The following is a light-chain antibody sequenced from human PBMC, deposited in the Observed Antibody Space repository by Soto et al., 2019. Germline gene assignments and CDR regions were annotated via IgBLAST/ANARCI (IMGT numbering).Light chain of an antibody. V-gene: IGLV2-8*01. CDR1: GNDVGGYNY. CDR2: EVN. CDR3: CSYAGSNNYV. J-gene: IGLJ1*01. Sequence: QSVLTQPPSASGSPGQSVTISCTGTGNDVGGYNYVSWYQQHPDKAPKLIIYEVNKRPSGVPDRFSGSKSGNTASLTVSGLQAEDESGYYCCSYAGSNNYVFGSGTKLTVL.